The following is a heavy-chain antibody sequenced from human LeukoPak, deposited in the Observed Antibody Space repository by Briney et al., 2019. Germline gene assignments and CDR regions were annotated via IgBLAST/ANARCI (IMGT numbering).Heavy chain of an antibody. CDR1: GFSFSTSG. CDR2: ISKDGRKN. V-gene: IGHV3-30*04. J-gene: IGHJ4*02. D-gene: IGHD3-10*01. Sequence: GRSLRLSCEASGFSFSTSGVHWVRQAPGKGLEWTAAISKDGRKNHYADSVKGRFTISRDNSKSTLFLQMNSLRPEDTAIYYCARDLLNYGSAYYDVGIFDSWGQGTLVTVSS. CDR3: ARDLLNYGSAYYDVGIFDS.